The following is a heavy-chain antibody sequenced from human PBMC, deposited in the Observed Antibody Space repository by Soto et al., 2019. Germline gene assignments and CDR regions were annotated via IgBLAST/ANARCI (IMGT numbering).Heavy chain of an antibody. J-gene: IGHJ4*01. CDR1: GGTFSSYA. V-gene: IGHV1-69*13. Sequence: SVKVSCKASGGTFSSYAISWVRQAPGQGLEWMGGIIPIFGTANYAQKFQGRVTITADESTGTAYMALSSLRSEDTAVYYCARAMVRLYYDSSGYLGSFDYWGQ. CDR3: ARAMVRLYYDSSGYLGSFDY. CDR2: IIPIFGTA. D-gene: IGHD3-22*01.